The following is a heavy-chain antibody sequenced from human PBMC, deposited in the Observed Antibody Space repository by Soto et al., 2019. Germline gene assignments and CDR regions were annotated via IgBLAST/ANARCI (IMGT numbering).Heavy chain of an antibody. CDR3: AREAVAGHYFDY. CDR1: GFTFSSYA. D-gene: IGHD6-19*01. V-gene: IGHV3-30-3*01. Sequence: QLQLVESGGGVVQPGRSLRLSCAASGFTFSSYAMHWVRQAPGKGLVWVAVISYDGSNKYYADSVKGRFTISRDNSKNTLYLQMNSLRAEDTAVYYCAREAVAGHYFDYWGQGTLVTVSS. J-gene: IGHJ4*02. CDR2: ISYDGSNK.